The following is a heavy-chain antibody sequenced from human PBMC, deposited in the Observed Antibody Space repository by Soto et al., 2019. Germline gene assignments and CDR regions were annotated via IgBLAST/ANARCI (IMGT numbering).Heavy chain of an antibody. CDR3: TRGKLSYYAMDV. CDR1: GDTVSRYSAA. V-gene: IGHV6-1*01. D-gene: IGHD1-7*01. CDR2: TFYKSKWYN. J-gene: IGHJ6*02. Sequence: QVQLQQSGPGLVRPSQTLSLTCAISGDTVSRYSAAWNWIRQSPSRGLEWLGRTFYKSKWYNEYAVSVKSRISISPYTSKNQFSLLLSSVTPEDTAVYYCTRGKLSYYAMDVGGQGTTVTVSS.